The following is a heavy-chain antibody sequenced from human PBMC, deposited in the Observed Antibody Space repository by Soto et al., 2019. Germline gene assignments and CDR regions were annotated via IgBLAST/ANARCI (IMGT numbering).Heavy chain of an antibody. Sequence: ASVKVSCKASGGTFSSYTISWVRQAPGQGLEWMGRIIPILGIANYAQKFQGRVTITADKSTSTAYMELSSLRSEDTAVYYCARDHTGPSWSDYYYYMDVWGKGTTVTVSS. J-gene: IGHJ6*03. D-gene: IGHD5-18*01. CDR1: GGTFSSYT. CDR3: ARDHTGPSWSDYYYYMDV. CDR2: IIPILGIA. V-gene: IGHV1-69*04.